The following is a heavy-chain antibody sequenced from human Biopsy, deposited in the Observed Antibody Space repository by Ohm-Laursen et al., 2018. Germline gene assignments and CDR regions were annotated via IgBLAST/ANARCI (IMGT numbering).Heavy chain of an antibody. CDR1: GYTLTALS. J-gene: IGHJ4*02. Sequence: ASVKVSCKVSGYTLTALSMHWVRQAPGRGLEWMGGFAPENGKTIYAQKFQGRITMTEDTSTDTAYMELSSLRSDDTAVYYCATGPYYDTRFYYNVRPFDFWGQGTLVTVSS. CDR3: ATGPYYDTRFYYNVRPFDF. CDR2: FAPENGKT. D-gene: IGHD3-10*01. V-gene: IGHV1-24*01.